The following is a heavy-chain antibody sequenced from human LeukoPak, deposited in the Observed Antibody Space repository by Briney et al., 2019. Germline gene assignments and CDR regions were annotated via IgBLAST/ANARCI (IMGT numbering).Heavy chain of an antibody. D-gene: IGHD3-22*01. CDR2: IYYSGST. Sequence: PSGTLSLTCTVSGGSISSCSYYWGWIRQPPGKGLEWIGSIYYSGSTYYNPSLKSRVTISVDTSKNQFSLKLSSVTAADTAVYYCARHFRGDNSGYDDYWGQGTLVTVSS. CDR3: ARHFRGDNSGYDDY. V-gene: IGHV4-39*01. J-gene: IGHJ4*02. CDR1: GGSISSCSYY.